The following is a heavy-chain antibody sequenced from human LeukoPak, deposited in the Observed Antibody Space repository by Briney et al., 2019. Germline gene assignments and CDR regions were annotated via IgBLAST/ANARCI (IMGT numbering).Heavy chain of an antibody. CDR2: ISAYNGNT. CDR3: ARGRGTTVSTPIDY. Sequence: GASVKVSCKASGGTFSSYAISWVRQAPGQGLEWMGWISAYNGNTNYAQKLQGRVTMTTDTSTSTAYMELRSLRSDDTAVYYCARGRGTTVSTPIDYWGQGTLVTVSS. V-gene: IGHV1-18*01. CDR1: GGTFSSYA. J-gene: IGHJ4*02. D-gene: IGHD4-17*01.